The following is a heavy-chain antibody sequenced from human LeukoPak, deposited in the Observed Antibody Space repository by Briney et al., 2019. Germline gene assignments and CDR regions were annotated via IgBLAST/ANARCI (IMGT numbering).Heavy chain of an antibody. CDR1: GFTFSSYE. V-gene: IGHV3-48*03. Sequence: GGSLRLSCAASGFTFSSYEMNWVRQAPGRGLEWVSYISSSGSTIYYADSVKGRFTISRDNAKNSLYPQMNSLRAEDTAVYYCARRSYGMDVWGQGTTVTVSS. J-gene: IGHJ6*02. CDR2: ISSSGSTI. CDR3: ARRSYGMDV.